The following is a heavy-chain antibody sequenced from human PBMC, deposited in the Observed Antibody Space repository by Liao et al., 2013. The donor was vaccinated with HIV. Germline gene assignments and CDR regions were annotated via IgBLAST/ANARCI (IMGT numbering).Heavy chain of an antibody. D-gene: IGHD6-19*01. Sequence: QVQLQESGPGLVKPSETLSLTCTVSGGSISSYYWSWIRQPAGKGLEWIGRIYTSGSTHYNPSLKSRVTMSVDTSKNQFSLNLSSVTAADTAVYYCASRLAVAGDFDYWGQGTLVTVSS. CDR3: ASRLAVAGDFDY. V-gene: IGHV4-4*07. CDR1: GGSISSYY. J-gene: IGHJ4*02. CDR2: IYTSGST.